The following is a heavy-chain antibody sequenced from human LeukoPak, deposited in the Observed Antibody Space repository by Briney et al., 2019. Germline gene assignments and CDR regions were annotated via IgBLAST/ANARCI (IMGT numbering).Heavy chain of an antibody. J-gene: IGHJ4*02. V-gene: IGHV3-30*03. D-gene: IGHD3-16*01. CDR2: ISSDGSNK. CDR1: GFTFSSYG. Sequence: GGSLRLSCAASGFTFSSYGMHWVRQAPGKGLEWVAVISSDGSNKYYANSVKGRFTISRDNSKNTLYLQMNSLRAEDTAVYYCARVRGLYYFDYWGQGTLVTVSS. CDR3: ARVRGLYYFDY.